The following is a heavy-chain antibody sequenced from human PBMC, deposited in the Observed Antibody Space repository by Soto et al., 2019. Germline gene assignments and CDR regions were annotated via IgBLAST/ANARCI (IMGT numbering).Heavy chain of an antibody. CDR3: ARDSREGSNY. CDR1: GFTFSSYS. D-gene: IGHD1-26*01. Sequence: GGSLRLSCAASGFTFSSYSMNWVRQAPGKGLEWVSSISSTRSYIFYADSVKGRFTISRDSTKNSLYLQMNSLRAEDTAVYYCARDSREGSNYWGQGTLVTVSS. J-gene: IGHJ4*02. CDR2: ISSTRSYI. V-gene: IGHV3-21*04.